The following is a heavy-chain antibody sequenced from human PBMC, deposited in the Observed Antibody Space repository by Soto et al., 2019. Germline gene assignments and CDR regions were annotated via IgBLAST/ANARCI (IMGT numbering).Heavy chain of an antibody. CDR1: GFTFSSYA. J-gene: IGHJ3*02. V-gene: IGHV3-64*01. Sequence: EGSLRLSCAASGFTFSSYAMHWVRQAPGKGLEYVSAISSNGGSTYYANSVKGRFTISRDNSKNTLYLQMNSLRAEDTAVYYCATLPRLFPTDAFDIWGQGTMVTVSS. D-gene: IGHD3-22*01. CDR3: ATLPRLFPTDAFDI. CDR2: ISSNGGST.